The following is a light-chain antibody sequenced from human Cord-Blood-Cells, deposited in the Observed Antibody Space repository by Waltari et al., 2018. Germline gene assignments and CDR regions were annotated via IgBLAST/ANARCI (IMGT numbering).Light chain of an antibody. CDR2: WAS. V-gene: IGKV4-1*01. CDR3: QQYYSTPPSYT. CDR1: QSVLYSSNNQNY. Sequence: DIVMTQSPDSLAVSLGERATINCKSSQSVLYSSNNQNYLAWYQQKPGQPPKLLIYWASTRESGVPDRFSGSGSGTDFTLTISSLQAEDVAVYYCQQYYSTPPSYTFGQGTKLEIK. J-gene: IGKJ2*01.